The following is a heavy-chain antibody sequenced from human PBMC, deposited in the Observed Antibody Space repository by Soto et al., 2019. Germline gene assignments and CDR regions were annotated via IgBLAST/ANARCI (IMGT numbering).Heavy chain of an antibody. Sequence: QVQLVQSGAEVKKPGASVKVSCKASGYTFTSYDINWVLQATGQGLEWMGWMNPNSGNTGYAQKFQGRVTMTRNTSISTAYMELSSLRSEDTAVYYCARGRGYYFDSSGYSDSWGQGTLVTVSS. CDR3: ARGRGYYFDSSGYSDS. D-gene: IGHD3-22*01. J-gene: IGHJ4*02. CDR2: MNPNSGNT. V-gene: IGHV1-8*01. CDR1: GYTFTSYD.